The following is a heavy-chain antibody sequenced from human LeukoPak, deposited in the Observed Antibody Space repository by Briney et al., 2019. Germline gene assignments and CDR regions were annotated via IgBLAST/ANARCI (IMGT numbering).Heavy chain of an antibody. Sequence: SETLSLTCAVYGAALSEYYWSWIRQSPGKGLEWIGEVAHKGPTVYSPTLNRKYNPSFKSRVTMSVDPSKNQFSLKLTSVTVADTATYYCVRQGTNSGYYLLDYWGQGHLVIVSS. V-gene: IGHV4-34*01. CDR1: GAALSEYY. J-gene: IGHJ4*02. D-gene: IGHD3-22*01. CDR2: VAHKGPTVYSPTLNR. CDR3: VRQGTNSGYYLLDY.